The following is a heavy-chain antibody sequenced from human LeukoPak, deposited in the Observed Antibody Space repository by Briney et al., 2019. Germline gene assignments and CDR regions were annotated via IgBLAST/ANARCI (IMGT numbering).Heavy chain of an antibody. D-gene: IGHD5-18*01. Sequence: SETLSLTCAVYGGSFSGYYWSWIRQPPGKGLEWIGYIYYSGSTNYNPSLKSRVTISVDTSKNQFSLKLSSVTAADTAVYYCARVGRIQLWPTFDYWRQGTLVTVSS. CDR2: IYYSGST. V-gene: IGHV4-59*01. CDR1: GGSFSGYY. J-gene: IGHJ4*02. CDR3: ARVGRIQLWPTFDY.